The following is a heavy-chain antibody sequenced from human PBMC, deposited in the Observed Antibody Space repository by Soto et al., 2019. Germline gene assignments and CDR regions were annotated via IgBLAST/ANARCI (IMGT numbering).Heavy chain of an antibody. V-gene: IGHV5-10-1*01. D-gene: IGHD1-7*01. CDR2: IDPSDSYT. Sequence: PGESLKISCKGSGHSFTSYWISWVRQMPGKGLEWMGRIDPSDSYTNYSPSFQGHVTISADKSISTAYLQWSSLKASDTAMYYCASSGTGTTYYGMDVWGQGTTVTVSS. CDR3: ASSGTGTTYYGMDV. CDR1: GHSFTSYW. J-gene: IGHJ6*02.